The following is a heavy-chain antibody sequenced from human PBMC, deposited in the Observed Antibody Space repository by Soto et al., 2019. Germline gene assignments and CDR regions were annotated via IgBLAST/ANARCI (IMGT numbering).Heavy chain of an antibody. CDR3: ASGMGMIRRHDS. CDR2: IYYTGTT. Sequence: QVQLQESGPGLVKPSETLSLTCTVSGGSISGGDYSWTWIRQSPGKGLEWIGNIYYTGTTYYNPSLKSRVTMSVATSNNQFSRSPNSVTATDTAVYYCASGMGMIRRHDSWGQGTLVIVST. D-gene: IGHD3-22*01. V-gene: IGHV4-30-4*01. CDR1: GGSISGGDYS. J-gene: IGHJ4*02.